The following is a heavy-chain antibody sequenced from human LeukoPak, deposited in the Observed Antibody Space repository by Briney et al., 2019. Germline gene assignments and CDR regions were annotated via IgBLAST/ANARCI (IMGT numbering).Heavy chain of an antibody. CDR1: GFTSNDHA. V-gene: IGHV3-9*02. CDR2: IYWNSGGT. CDR3: AKGAGRGYTYGNGFDF. Sequence: PGGSLRLSCAASGFTSNDHAMHWIRQIPGKGLEWVSGIYWNSGGTGYADSVKGRFTISRDHSKNTLYLQIKGLRAEDTAVYYCAKGAGRGYTYGNGFDFWGPGTLVTVSS. D-gene: IGHD5-18*01. J-gene: IGHJ3*01.